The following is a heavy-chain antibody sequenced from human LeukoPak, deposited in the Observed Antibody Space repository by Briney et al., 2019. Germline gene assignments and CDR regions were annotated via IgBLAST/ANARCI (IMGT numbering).Heavy chain of an antibody. CDR2: IYYSGST. CDR3: AGEEDKCGIWTDA. V-gene: IGHV4-59*01. J-gene: IGHJ5*01. CDR1: GGSISSYY. D-gene: IGHD1-1*01. Sequence: SETLSLTCAVSGGSISSYYWSWIRQPPGKGLEWIGYIYYSGSTNYNPSLKSRVTISLDTSKNQFSLKLSSVTAADTAVYYCAGEEDKCGIWTDAWGQGTPVTVSS.